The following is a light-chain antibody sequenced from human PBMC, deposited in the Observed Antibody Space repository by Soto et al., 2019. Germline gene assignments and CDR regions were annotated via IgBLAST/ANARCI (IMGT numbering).Light chain of an antibody. J-gene: IGKJ1*01. CDR3: QQYGSSPRT. V-gene: IGKV3-20*01. Sequence: EIEMTQSPAALSVSPGERATLSCRASQSVTSKYLAWYPQKPGQAPRILIFAASSREIGIPDRFSGSGSGTECTRTISRLDPEDFAVDVCQQYGSSPRTFGQGTKVDIK. CDR2: AAS. CDR1: QSVTSKY.